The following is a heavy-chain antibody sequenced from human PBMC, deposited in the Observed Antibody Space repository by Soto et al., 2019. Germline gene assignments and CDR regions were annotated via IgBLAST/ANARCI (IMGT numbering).Heavy chain of an antibody. J-gene: IGHJ5*02. CDR1: GGSFSGYY. D-gene: IGHD3-9*01. CDR2: INHSGST. CDR3: ARRPQLRYLDWLPSHKWFDP. Sequence: QVQLQQWGAGLLKPSETLSLACAVYGGSFSGYYWSWIRQPPGKGLEWIGEINHSGSTNYNPSLKSRVTISVHTSKNQFSLKLSSVTAADTAVYYCARRPQLRYLDWLPSHKWFDPWGQRTLVTVSS. V-gene: IGHV4-34*01.